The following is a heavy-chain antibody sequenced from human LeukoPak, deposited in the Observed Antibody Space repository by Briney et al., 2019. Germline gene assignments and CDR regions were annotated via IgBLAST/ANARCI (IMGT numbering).Heavy chain of an antibody. CDR2: INPNSGGL. CDR3: ARASYYYDSSGYRSWFDP. CDR1: GYTFSDHY. V-gene: IGHV1-2*02. J-gene: IGHJ5*02. Sequence: ASVKVSCKASGYTFSDHYIHWVRQAPGQGLEWMGWINPNSGGLNYPQKFQGRVTMTRDTSISTAYMELSRLRSDDTAVYYCARASYYYDSSGYRSWFDPWGQGTLVTVSS. D-gene: IGHD3-22*01.